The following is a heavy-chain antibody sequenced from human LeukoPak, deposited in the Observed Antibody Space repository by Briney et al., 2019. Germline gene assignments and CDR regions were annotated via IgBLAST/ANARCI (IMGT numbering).Heavy chain of an antibody. J-gene: IGHJ4*02. V-gene: IGHV4-34*01. CDR2: INHSGST. Sequence: PSETLSLTCAVSGDSISNYCWSWIRQPPGKGLEWIGEINHSGSTNYNPSLKSRVTISVDTSKNQFSLKLSSVTAADTAVYYCARGAARRKPGFVYWGQGTLVTVSS. D-gene: IGHD6-6*01. CDR3: ARGAARRKPGFVY. CDR1: GDSISNYC.